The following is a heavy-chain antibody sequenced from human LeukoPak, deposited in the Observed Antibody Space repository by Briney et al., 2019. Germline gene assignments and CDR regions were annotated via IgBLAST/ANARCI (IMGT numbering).Heavy chain of an antibody. CDR1: GFTFSNYA. CDR2: ISKDGRDK. D-gene: IGHD1-7*01. J-gene: IGHJ4*02. Sequence: PGRSLRLSCAASGFTFSNYAMHWVRQARGKGMGWVAVISKDGRDKFYPASGRGPSTISRDNSKNTIYLQMDSLRAEDTAIYYCARDYWWNYDYWGQGTLVTVSS. CDR3: ARDYWWNYDY. V-gene: IGHV3-30*04.